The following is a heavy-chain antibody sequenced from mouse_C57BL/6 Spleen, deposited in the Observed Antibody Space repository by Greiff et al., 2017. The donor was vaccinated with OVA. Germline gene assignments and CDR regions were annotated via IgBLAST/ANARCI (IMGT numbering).Heavy chain of an antibody. D-gene: IGHD1-1*01. CDR3: ARCPYPTVAEGYFDV. V-gene: IGHV1-72*01. J-gene: IGHJ1*03. CDR2: IDPNSGGT. CDR1: GYTFTSYW. Sequence: QVQLQQPGAELVKPGASVKLSCKASGYTFTSYWMHWVKQRPGRGLEWIGRIDPNSGGTKYNEKFKSKATLTVDKPSSTAYMQLSSLTSEDSAVYYGARCPYPTVAEGYFDVWGTGTTVTVSS.